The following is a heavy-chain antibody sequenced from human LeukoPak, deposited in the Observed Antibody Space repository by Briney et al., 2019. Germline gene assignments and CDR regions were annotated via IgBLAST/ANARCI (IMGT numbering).Heavy chain of an antibody. CDR2: IYYSGST. D-gene: IGHD6-19*01. V-gene: IGHV4-61*01. CDR1: GGSVSNGSYY. J-gene: IGHJ4*02. CDR3: ARGGGWYAFDY. Sequence: PSETLSLTCTVSGGSVSNGSYYWSWIRQPPGKGLEWIGYIYYSGSTNHNPSLKSRVTISVDTSKNQFSPKLSSVTAADTAVYYCARGGGWYAFDYWGQGTLVTVSS.